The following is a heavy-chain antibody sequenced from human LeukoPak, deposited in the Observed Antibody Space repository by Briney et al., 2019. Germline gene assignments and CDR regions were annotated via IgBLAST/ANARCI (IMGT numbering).Heavy chain of an antibody. V-gene: IGHV1-18*01. J-gene: IGHJ6*03. D-gene: IGHD5-12*01. CDR3: TRAPLDIVATILDYYYYYMDV. Sequence: ASVKVSCKASGYTFTSYGISWVRQAPGQGLEWMGWISANNGNTNYAQKLQGRVTMTTDTSTSTAYMELRSLRSDDTAVYYCTRAPLDIVATILDYYYYYMDVWGKGTTVTVSS. CDR2: ISANNGNT. CDR1: GYTFTSYG.